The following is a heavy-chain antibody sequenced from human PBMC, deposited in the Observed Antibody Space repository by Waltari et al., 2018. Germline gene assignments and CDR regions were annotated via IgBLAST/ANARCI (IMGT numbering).Heavy chain of an antibody. CDR1: GFTFSSYW. CDR3: ARETDYGDFLDY. Sequence: AASGFTFSSYWMSWVRQAPGKGLEWVANIKQDGSEKYYVDSVKCRFTISRDNAKNSLYLQMNSLRAEDTAVYYCARETDYGDFLDYWGQGTLVTVSS. CDR2: IKQDGSEK. D-gene: IGHD4-17*01. J-gene: IGHJ4*02. V-gene: IGHV3-7*01.